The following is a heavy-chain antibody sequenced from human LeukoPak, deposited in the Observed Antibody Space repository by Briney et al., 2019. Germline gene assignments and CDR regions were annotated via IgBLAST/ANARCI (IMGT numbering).Heavy chain of an antibody. J-gene: IGHJ4*02. D-gene: IGHD3-16*01. CDR1: GYTLTELS. CDR2: FDPEDGET. V-gene: IGHV1-24*01. CDR3: ATVWGATTGEYYFDY. Sequence: GASVKVSCKVSGYTLTELSMHWVRQAPGKGLEWMGGFDPEDGETIYAQKFQGRVTMTEDTSTDTAYMELSSLRSEDTAVYYCATVWGATTGEYYFDYWGQGTLVTVSS.